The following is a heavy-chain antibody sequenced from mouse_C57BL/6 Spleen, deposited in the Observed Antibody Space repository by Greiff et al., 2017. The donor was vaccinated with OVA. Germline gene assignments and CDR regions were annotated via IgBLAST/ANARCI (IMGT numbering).Heavy chain of an antibody. Sequence: EVKLMESGPELVKPGASVKMSCKASGYTFTDYNMHWVKQSHGKSLEWIGYINPNNGGTSYNQKFKGKATLTVNKSSSTAYMELRSLTSEDSAVYYCARNGYDVPFDYWGQGTTLTVSS. D-gene: IGHD2-2*01. CDR1: GYTFTDYN. CDR3: ARNGYDVPFDY. J-gene: IGHJ2*01. CDR2: INPNNGGT. V-gene: IGHV1-22*01.